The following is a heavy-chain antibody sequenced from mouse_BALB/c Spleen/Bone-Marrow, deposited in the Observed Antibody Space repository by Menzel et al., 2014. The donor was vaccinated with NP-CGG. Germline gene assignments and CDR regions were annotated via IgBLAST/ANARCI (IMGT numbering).Heavy chain of an antibody. CDR1: GYAFTNYW. CDR2: IYPGGGHI. CDR3: ARRDYDGYPYALDY. D-gene: IGHD2-3*01. V-gene: IGHV1-63*01. Sequence: VQLQQSGAELVRPGTSVKISCKASGYAFTNYWLGWVKQRPGHGLEWIGNIYPGGGHIYYNEKFKGKATLTADKSSSTAYMHLSSLTSEDSAVYFCARRDYDGYPYALDYWGQGTSVTVSS. J-gene: IGHJ4*01.